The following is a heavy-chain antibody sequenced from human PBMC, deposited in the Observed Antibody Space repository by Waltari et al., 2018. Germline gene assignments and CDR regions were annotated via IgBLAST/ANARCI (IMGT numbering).Heavy chain of an antibody. V-gene: IGHV3-7*01. CDR3: TKNTWAEAGSD. J-gene: IGHJ4*02. CDR2: IKEDESEK. D-gene: IGHD6-19*01. Sequence: EVHLVESGGGLVQPGGYLRLSCSASGSAFSRHWMTWVRQAPGKGLEWVANIKEDESEKYYVDSVKGRFTIARDNSKNTVYLQMDSLRAEDTATYYCTKNTWAEAGSDWGQGILVTVSS. CDR1: GSAFSRHW.